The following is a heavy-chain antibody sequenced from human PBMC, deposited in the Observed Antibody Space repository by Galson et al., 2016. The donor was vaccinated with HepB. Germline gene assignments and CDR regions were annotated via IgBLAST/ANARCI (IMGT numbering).Heavy chain of an antibody. CDR2: ISDSGGTT. Sequence: SLRLSCAASGFAFSSYAMSWVRQAPGKGLEWVSGISDSGGTTYYADSVKGRFTISRDNSKNTLYLQMNSLRAEDTAVYYCAKGGGGSSSWQKYYYYYYYMDVWGKGTTVTVSS. CDR1: GFAFSSYA. J-gene: IGHJ6*03. V-gene: IGHV3-23*01. D-gene: IGHD6-13*01. CDR3: AKGGGGSSSWQKYYYYYYYMDV.